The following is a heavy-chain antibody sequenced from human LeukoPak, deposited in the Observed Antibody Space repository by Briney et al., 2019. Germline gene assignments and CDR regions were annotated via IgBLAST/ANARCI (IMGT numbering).Heavy chain of an antibody. Sequence: PSETLSLTCTVSGGSISSYYWSWIRQPPGKGLEWIGYIYYSGSTNYNPSLKSRVTISVDTSKNQFSLKLSSVTAADTAVYYCAKHFDYAMDVWGQGTTVTVSS. J-gene: IGHJ6*02. V-gene: IGHV4-59*01. CDR2: IYYSGST. CDR3: AKHFDYAMDV. CDR1: GGSISSYY.